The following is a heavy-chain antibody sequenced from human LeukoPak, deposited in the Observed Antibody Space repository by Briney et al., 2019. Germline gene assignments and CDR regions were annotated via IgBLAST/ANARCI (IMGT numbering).Heavy chain of an antibody. D-gene: IGHD3-10*01. J-gene: IGHJ4*02. CDR3: ARDRSTMVRGVPSSFDY. V-gene: IGHV1-18*01. CDR1: GYTFTSYD. CDR2: ISAYNGNT. Sequence: EASVKVSCKASGYTFTSYDINWVRQATGQGLEWMGWISAYNGNTNYAQKLQGRVTMTTDTSTSTAYMELRSLRSDDTAVYYCARDRSTMVRGVPSSFDYWGQGTLVTVSS.